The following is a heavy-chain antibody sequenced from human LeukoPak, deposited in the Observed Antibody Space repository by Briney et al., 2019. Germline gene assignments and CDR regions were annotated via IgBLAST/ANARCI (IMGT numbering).Heavy chain of an antibody. J-gene: IGHJ4*02. CDR2: INWNGGST. Sequence: TGGSLRLSCAASGFTFDDYGMSWVRQAPGKGLEWVSGINWNGGSTGYADSVKGRFTISRDNAKNSLYLQMNSLRAEDTALYYCARAGVYYYDSSGDYVFDDWGQGTLVTVSS. CDR1: GFTFDDYG. V-gene: IGHV3-20*04. CDR3: ARAGVYYYDSSGDYVFDD. D-gene: IGHD3-22*01.